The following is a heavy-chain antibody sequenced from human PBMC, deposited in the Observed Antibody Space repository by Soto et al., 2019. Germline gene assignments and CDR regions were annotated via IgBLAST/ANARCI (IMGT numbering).Heavy chain of an antibody. CDR3: AGEDYDFWSGPEYYYMDV. CDR2: INAGNGNT. V-gene: IGHV1-3*01. CDR1: GYTFTSYA. Sequence: VKVSCKASGYTFTSYAMHLVRQAPGQRLEWMGWINAGNGNTKYSQKFQGRVTITRDTAASTAYMELSSLRSEDTAVYYCAGEDYDFWSGPEYYYMDVWGKGTTVIVSS. D-gene: IGHD3-3*01. J-gene: IGHJ6*03.